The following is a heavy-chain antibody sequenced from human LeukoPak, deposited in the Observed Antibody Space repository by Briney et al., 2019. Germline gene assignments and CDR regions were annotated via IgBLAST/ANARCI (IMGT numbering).Heavy chain of an antibody. V-gene: IGHV4-34*01. D-gene: IGHD3-10*01. J-gene: IGHJ5*02. CDR3: ASSGSGSRWFDP. CDR1: GGSFSGYY. Sequence: PSETLSLTCAVYGGSFSGYYWSWIRQPPGKGLEWIGEINHSGSTNYNPSLKSRVTISVDTSKNQFSLKLSSVTAADTAVYYCASSGSGSRWFDPWGQGTLVTVSS. CDR2: INHSGST.